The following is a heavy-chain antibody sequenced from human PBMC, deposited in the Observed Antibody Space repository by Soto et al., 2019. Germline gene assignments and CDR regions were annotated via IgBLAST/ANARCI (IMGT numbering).Heavy chain of an antibody. CDR1: GGSISSSSYY. Sequence: SETLSLTYTVSGGSISSSSYYWGWIRQPPGKGLEWIGSIYYSGSTYYNPSLKSRVTISVDTSKNQFSLKLSSVTAADTAVYYCARFGTQYYYDSSGLFDYWGQGTLVTVSS. CDR2: IYYSGST. V-gene: IGHV4-39*01. CDR3: ARFGTQYYYDSSGLFDY. J-gene: IGHJ4*02. D-gene: IGHD3-22*01.